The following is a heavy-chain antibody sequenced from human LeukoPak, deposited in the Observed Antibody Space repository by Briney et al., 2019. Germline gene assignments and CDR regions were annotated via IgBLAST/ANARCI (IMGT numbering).Heavy chain of an antibody. D-gene: IGHD3-22*01. V-gene: IGHV3-23*01. CDR1: GFTFSSYA. CDR3: AGDTRIYYDSSGYYLYYGMDV. J-gene: IGHJ6*02. Sequence: GASLRLSCAASGFTFSSYAMSWVRQAPGKGLEWVSAISGSGGSTYYADSVKGRFTISRDNSKNTLYLQMNSLRAEDTAVYYCAGDTRIYYDSSGYYLYYGMDVWGQGTTVTVSS. CDR2: ISGSGGST.